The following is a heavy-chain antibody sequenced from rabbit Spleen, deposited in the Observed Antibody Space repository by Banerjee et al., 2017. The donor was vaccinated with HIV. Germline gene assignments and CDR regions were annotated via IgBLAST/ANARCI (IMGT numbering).Heavy chain of an antibody. CDR3: ARHADWVGLDL. J-gene: IGHJ6*01. V-gene: IGHV1S45*01. CDR2: IYSGDGRT. CDR1: GFSFSSGW. D-gene: IGHD2-1*01. Sequence: QEQLEESGGDLVKPEGSLTLTCKASGFSFSSGWMCWVRQAPGKGLEWIACIYSGDGRTGYASGAKGLFTISKPSSTTVTLQMTSLTAADTATYFCARHADWVGLDLWGPGTLVTVS.